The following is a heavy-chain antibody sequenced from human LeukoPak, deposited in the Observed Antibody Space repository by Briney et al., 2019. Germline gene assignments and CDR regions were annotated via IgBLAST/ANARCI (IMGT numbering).Heavy chain of an antibody. CDR1: GYTFTNFE. CDR3: ARVAPQWLSPIDY. CDR2: MNPNSGNS. J-gene: IGHJ4*02. Sequence: ASVKVYYKASGYTFTNFEVNWVRQAAGQGLEWMGWMNPNSGNSGFAQKFQGRVTITSDNSISTAYMEVSGLTPDDTAVYFCARVAPQWLSPIDYWGRGTLVLVSS. D-gene: IGHD6-19*01. V-gene: IGHV1-8*03.